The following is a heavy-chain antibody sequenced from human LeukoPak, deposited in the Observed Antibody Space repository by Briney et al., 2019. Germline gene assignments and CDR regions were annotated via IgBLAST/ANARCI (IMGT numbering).Heavy chain of an antibody. D-gene: IGHD5-12*01. Sequence: GGSLRLSCAASGFTFSDYYMSWIRQAPGKGLEWVSYISSSGSTIYYADSVKGRFTISRDNAKNSLYLQMNSLGAEDTAVYYCARDLDIVATKYYFDYWGQGTLVTVSS. V-gene: IGHV3-11*01. CDR3: ARDLDIVATKYYFDY. CDR1: GFTFSDYY. J-gene: IGHJ4*02. CDR2: ISSSGSTI.